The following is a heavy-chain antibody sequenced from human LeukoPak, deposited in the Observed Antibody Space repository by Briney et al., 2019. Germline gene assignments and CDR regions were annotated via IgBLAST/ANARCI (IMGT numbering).Heavy chain of an antibody. D-gene: IGHD2-15*01. CDR1: GGTFSSYA. CDR3: ARGHCSGGSCYFSAFDY. J-gene: IGHJ4*02. CDR2: IIPIFGTA. V-gene: IGHV1-69*06. Sequence: SVKVSCKASGGTFSSYAISWVRQAPGQGLEWMGGIIPIFGTANYAQKFQGRVTITADKSTSTAYMELSSLRSEDTAVYYCARGHCSGGSCYFSAFDYWGQGTLVTVSS.